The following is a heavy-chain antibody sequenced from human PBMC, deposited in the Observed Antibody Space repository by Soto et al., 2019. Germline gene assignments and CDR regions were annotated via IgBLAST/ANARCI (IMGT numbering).Heavy chain of an antibody. V-gene: IGHV3-64*01. CDR3: VRRVSGNYDY. CDR1: GFTFSSYD. J-gene: IGHJ4*02. CDR2: ISSNGGTT. Sequence: PGGSLRLSCVASGFTFSSYDMHWVRQAPGKGLEYVSSISSNGGTTYYGNSVKGRFTISRDNSKNTLYLQMGSLRAEDMAVYYCVRRVSGNYDYWGQGTLVNVSS. D-gene: IGHD1-7*01.